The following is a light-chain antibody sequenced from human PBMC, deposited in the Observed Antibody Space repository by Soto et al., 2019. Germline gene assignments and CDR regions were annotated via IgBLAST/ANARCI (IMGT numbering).Light chain of an antibody. J-gene: IGLJ1*01. Sequence: QSALNQPASVSGSPGQSIPISCTGTSSDIGTYNLVSWYQQHPGKAPKLMIYEVNKRPSGVSDRFSGSKSGNTAPLTISGLQAEDEADYYCCSYAGSSNLYVFGNGTKVTVL. CDR2: EVN. V-gene: IGLV2-23*02. CDR3: CSYAGSSNLYV. CDR1: SSDIGTYNL.